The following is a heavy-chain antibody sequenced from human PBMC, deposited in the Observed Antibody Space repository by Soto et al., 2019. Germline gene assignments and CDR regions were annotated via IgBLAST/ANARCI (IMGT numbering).Heavy chain of an antibody. CDR3: ARDDGWNYRYYDMEV. CDR1: GDTFSRYS. V-gene: IGHV1-69*13. CDR2: IIPVFGSA. Sequence: ASVKVSCKASGDTFSRYSITWVRQAPGQGLEWTGGIIPVFGSANYAQKFQGRVTITADESTRTAYMELNSLRSQDTAVYFCARDDGWNYRYYDMEVWGPGTTVTVS. J-gene: IGHJ6*02. D-gene: IGHD1-7*01.